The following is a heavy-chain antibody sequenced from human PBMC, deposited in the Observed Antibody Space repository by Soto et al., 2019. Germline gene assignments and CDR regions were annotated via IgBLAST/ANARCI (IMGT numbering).Heavy chain of an antibody. Sequence: PSETLSLTCTVSGGSISSGGYYWSWIRQHPGKGLEWIGYIYYSGSTYYNPSLKSRVTISVDTSKNQFSLKLSSVTAADTAVYYCAREPYDYGDYLRGPQSNWFDPWGQGTLVTVSS. CDR2: IYYSGST. CDR3: AREPYDYGDYLRGPQSNWFDP. J-gene: IGHJ5*02. CDR1: GGSISSGGYY. V-gene: IGHV4-31*03. D-gene: IGHD4-17*01.